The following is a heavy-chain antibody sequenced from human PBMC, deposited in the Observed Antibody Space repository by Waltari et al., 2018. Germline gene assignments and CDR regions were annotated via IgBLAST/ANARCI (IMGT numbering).Heavy chain of an antibody. D-gene: IGHD3-10*01. CDR2: ISYSGNT. V-gene: IGHV4-59*01. CDR3: ARAGGFGSGSTT. J-gene: IGHJ5*02. Sequence: QVQLQESGPGLVKPSETLSLTCFVSGGSISSYYWSWIRQPPGKGLEWIGYISYSGNTNYNPPLKSRVTISVDTSKNQFSRSLSAVTAADTAVYYCARAGGFGSGSTTWGQGTLVTVSS. CDR1: GGSISSYY.